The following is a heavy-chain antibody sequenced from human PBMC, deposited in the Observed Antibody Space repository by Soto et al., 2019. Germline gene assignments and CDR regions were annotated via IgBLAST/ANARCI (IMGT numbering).Heavy chain of an antibody. CDR3: ARERGYSGYDRLQDYYYGMDV. CDR1: GYSFITYD. J-gene: IGHJ6*02. D-gene: IGHD5-12*01. CDR2: MSAYNGHT. V-gene: IGHV1-18*01. Sequence: ASVKVSCKASGYSFITYDINWVRQAAGQGLEWMGWMSAYNGHTDYAQKLQGRVTMTTDTSRSTAYMELRSLRSDDTAVYYCARERGYSGYDRLQDYYYGMDVWGQGTTVTVSS.